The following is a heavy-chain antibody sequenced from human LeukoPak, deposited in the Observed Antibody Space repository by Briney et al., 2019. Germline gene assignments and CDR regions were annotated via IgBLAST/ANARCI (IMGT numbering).Heavy chain of an antibody. Sequence: SETLSLTCTVSGGSIISYYWSWIRQPPGKGLEWIGYIYYSGSTNYNPSLKSRVTISVDTSKNQFSLKLSSVIAADTAVYYCARLSPSGYSSNWAWFDPWGQGTLVTVSS. CDR3: ARLSPSGYSSNWAWFDP. D-gene: IGHD6-13*01. J-gene: IGHJ5*02. CDR1: GGSIISYY. V-gene: IGHV4-59*08. CDR2: IYYSGST.